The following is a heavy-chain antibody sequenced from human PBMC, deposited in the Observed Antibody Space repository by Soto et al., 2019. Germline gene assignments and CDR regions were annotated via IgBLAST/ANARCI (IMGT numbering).Heavy chain of an antibody. V-gene: IGHV3-11*06. CDR3: ARDWATGVVTSLYY. J-gene: IGHJ4*02. CDR1: GFTFSDYF. D-gene: IGHD2-21*02. CDR2: ISSSGSA. Sequence: QAQLVESGGILIKPGGSLRLSCAASGFTFSDYFMTWIRQAPGKGLQWVSYISSSGSANYADSVKGRFTTSRDNAKNSLHLQMNNLRVEDTAVYYWARDWATGVVTSLYYWGPGTLVTVSS.